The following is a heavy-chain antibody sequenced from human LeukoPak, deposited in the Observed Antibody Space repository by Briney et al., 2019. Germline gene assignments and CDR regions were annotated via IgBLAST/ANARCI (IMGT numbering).Heavy chain of an antibody. V-gene: IGHV1-69*05. J-gene: IGHJ1*01. Sequence: GASVKVSCKASGGTFSSYAISWVRQAPGQGLEWMGRIIPIFGTANYAQKFQGRVTITTDESTSTAYMELNSLRSEDTAVYYCARARGYNPFQHWGQGTLVTVSS. CDR3: ARARGYNPFQH. CDR1: GGTFSSYA. D-gene: IGHD5-24*01. CDR2: IIPIFGTA.